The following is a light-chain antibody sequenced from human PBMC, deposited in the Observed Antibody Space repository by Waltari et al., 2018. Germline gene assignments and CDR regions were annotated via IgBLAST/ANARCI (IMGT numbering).Light chain of an antibody. CDR1: QSVNSN. Sequence: PGERATLSCRASQSVNSNLAWYQQKPGQAPRLLIYGASTRATDIPARISGSGSGTEFTLTISSLQSEDFAVYYCHQYNKWPFTFGPGTKVDIK. J-gene: IGKJ3*01. V-gene: IGKV3-15*01. CDR3: HQYNKWPFT. CDR2: GAS.